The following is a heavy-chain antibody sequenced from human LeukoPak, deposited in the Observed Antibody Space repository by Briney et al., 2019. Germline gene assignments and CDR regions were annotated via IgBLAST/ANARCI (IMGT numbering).Heavy chain of an antibody. J-gene: IGHJ4*02. CDR3: AKGAPNLPDY. Sequence: GGSLRLSCAASGFTFSNYGLHWVRQAPGKGLEWVSFIRYDGSNQYYTDSVKGRFTISRDNSKSTLYLQMNSLKTEDTAMYYCAKGAPNLPDYWGQGTLVTVPS. CDR2: IRYDGSNQ. V-gene: IGHV3-30*02. CDR1: GFTFSNYG. D-gene: IGHD2-8*01.